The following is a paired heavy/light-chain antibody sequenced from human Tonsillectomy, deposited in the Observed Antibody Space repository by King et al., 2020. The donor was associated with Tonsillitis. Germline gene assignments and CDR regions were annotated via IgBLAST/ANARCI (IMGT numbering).Heavy chain of an antibody. D-gene: IGHD2-8*01. V-gene: IGHV4-31*03. CDR3: VRDKVYYGMDV. Sequence: QLHLKESGPGLVKPSQTLSLACTVSGGSITSGGYYWTWIRQRPGKGLEWIGYIYNSATTYYNPSLKSRVSISADTSNQFSLKLTSVTAADTAVYYCVRDKVYYGMDVWGQGTTVTVSS. CDR1: GGSITSGGYY. J-gene: IGHJ6*02. CDR2: IYNSATT.
Light chain of an antibody. CDR3: QQYNDWPPYT. CDR2: AAS. J-gene: IGKJ2*01. CDR1: QSVASN. Sequence: EVVLTQSPVTLSVSPGESATLSCKASQSVASNLNWYQQKPGQAPRLLVFAASTRASGIPARFSGSGSGTEFTLTISSLQSEDFAVYYCQQYNDWPPYTFGQGTKLEIK. V-gene: IGKV3-15*01.